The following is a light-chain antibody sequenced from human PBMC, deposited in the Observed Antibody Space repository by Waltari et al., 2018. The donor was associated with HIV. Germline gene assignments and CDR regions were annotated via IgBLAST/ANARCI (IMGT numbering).Light chain of an antibody. Sequence: DVVMTQSPDSLAVSVGERVTLNCKSSQSLLYRSTKKDSLAWYQQKPGQRPRLLIYWASTRGSRVPDRFSGSGSGTDFTLTISSLHAEDAAVYYCQQYGSSPPITFGQGTRLEIK. V-gene: IGKV4-1*01. J-gene: IGKJ5*01. CDR1: QSLLYRSTKKDS. CDR2: WAS. CDR3: QQYGSSPPIT.